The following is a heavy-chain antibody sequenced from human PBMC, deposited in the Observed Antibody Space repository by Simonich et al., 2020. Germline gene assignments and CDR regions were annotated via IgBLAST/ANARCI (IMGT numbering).Heavy chain of an antibody. V-gene: IGHV3-23*01. J-gene: IGHJ3*02. Sequence: GGLVPLWGSLFLSCVALGFTFSSYAMSGVRHAPGKGLEWVSAISGSGGSTYYADSVKGRFTISRDNSKNTLYLQMNSLRAEDTAVYYCAKDLGERITMIVVVIDAFDIWGQGTMVTVS. CDR1: GFTFSSYA. D-gene: IGHD3-22*01. CDR3: AKDLGERITMIVVVIDAFDI. CDR2: ISGSGGST.